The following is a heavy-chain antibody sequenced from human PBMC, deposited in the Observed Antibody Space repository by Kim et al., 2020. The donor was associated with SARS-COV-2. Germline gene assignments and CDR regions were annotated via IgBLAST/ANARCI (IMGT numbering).Heavy chain of an antibody. CDR3: AKGGRLRYGSNEWLDNWFVS. Sequence: GGSLRLSCAASGFTFSNYVMTWVRQAPGKGLEWVSGISYSGGSTYYADSVKGRFTISRDNSKNTLYLQMNSLRAEDTAVYFCAKGGRLRYGSNEWLDNWFVSWGQGTLVTVPS. D-gene: IGHD3-3*01. V-gene: IGHV3-23*01. J-gene: IGHJ5*01. CDR1: GFTFSNYV. CDR2: ISYSGGST.